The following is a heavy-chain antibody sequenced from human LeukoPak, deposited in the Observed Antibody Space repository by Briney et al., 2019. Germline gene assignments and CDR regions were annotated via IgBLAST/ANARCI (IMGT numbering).Heavy chain of an antibody. V-gene: IGHV5-51*01. J-gene: IGHJ4*02. CDR2: IYPGDSDT. D-gene: IGHD3-3*01. Sequence: GGSLQISCQGSGSIFTSYWIGWARQVPGKGLEWMGIIYPGDSDTRDSPSFQVQVPISADKSISTAYLQWSSLKASDTAMYYCARGYYDFWSGYHDYWGQGTLVTVSS. CDR1: GSIFTSYW. CDR3: ARGYYDFWSGYHDY.